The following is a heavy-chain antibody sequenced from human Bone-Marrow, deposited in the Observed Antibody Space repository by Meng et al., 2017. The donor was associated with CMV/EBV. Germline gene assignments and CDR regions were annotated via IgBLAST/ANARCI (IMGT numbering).Heavy chain of an antibody. CDR1: GGSISSSSYY. Sequence: GSLRLSCTVSGGSISSSSYYWGWIRQPPGKGLEWIGSIYYGGSTYYNPSLKSRVTISVDTSKNQFSLKLSSVTAADTAVYYCARHGGGTYVVPAATDFDYWGQGTLVTVSS. CDR2: IYYGGST. V-gene: IGHV4-39*01. J-gene: IGHJ4*02. D-gene: IGHD2-2*01. CDR3: ARHGGGTYVVPAATDFDY.